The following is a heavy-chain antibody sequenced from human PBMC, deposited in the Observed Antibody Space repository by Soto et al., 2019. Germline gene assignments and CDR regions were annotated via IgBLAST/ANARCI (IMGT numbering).Heavy chain of an antibody. V-gene: IGHV1-18*01. Sequence: QVQLVQSGAEVKKPGASVKVSCKASGYTFTSYGISWVRQAPGQGLEWMGWISAYNGNTNYAQKLQGRVTMTTDTPTSTAYRELRSMRSDDTAVYSCARDLCQYYYGSGGDYWGQGTLVTVSS. CDR1: GYTFTSYG. J-gene: IGHJ4*02. CDR2: ISAYNGNT. D-gene: IGHD3-10*01. CDR3: ARDLCQYYYGSGGDY.